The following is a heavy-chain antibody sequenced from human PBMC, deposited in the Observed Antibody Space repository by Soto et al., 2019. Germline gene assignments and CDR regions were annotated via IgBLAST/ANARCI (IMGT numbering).Heavy chain of an antibody. Sequence: QVQLQESGRGLVEPSQTLSLTCTVSGGSVGGGGYYWSWLRHHPGKGLEWSGYVHYRGTTNYNPSLKNGLTMLVDTSKTQLSLILRTVTAADTAVFYYARGWTEGAGWANWFDLWGQGTLVTVSS. CDR1: GGSVGGGGYY. D-gene: IGHD6-13*01. J-gene: IGHJ5*02. CDR3: ARGWTEGAGWANWFDL. CDR2: VHYRGTT. V-gene: IGHV4-31*03.